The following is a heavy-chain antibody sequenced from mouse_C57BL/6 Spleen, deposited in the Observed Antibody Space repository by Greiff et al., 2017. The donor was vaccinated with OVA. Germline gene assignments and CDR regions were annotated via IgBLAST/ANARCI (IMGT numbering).Heavy chain of an antibody. Sequence: VQLKESGGGLVKPGGSLKLSCAASGFTFSDYGMHWVRQAPEKGLEWVAYISSGSSTIYYADTVKGRFTISRDNAKNTLFLQMTSLRSEDTAMYYCARGWDVEDYWGQGTTLTVSS. CDR3: ARGWDVEDY. CDR2: ISSGSSTI. CDR1: GFTFSDYG. J-gene: IGHJ2*01. V-gene: IGHV5-17*01. D-gene: IGHD4-1*01.